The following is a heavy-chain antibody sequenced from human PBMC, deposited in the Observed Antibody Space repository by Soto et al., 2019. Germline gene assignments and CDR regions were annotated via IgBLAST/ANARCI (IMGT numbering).Heavy chain of an antibody. J-gene: IGHJ6*03. V-gene: IGHV4-4*02. CDR2: IYHSGST. Sequence: SETLSLTCAVSGGSISSSNWWSWVRQPPGKGLEWIGEIYHSGSTNYNPSLKSRVTISVDKSKNQFSLKLSSVTAADTAVYYCARKISVYYYYMDVWGKGTTVTVSS. CDR3: ARKISVYYYYMDV. CDR1: GGSISSSNW.